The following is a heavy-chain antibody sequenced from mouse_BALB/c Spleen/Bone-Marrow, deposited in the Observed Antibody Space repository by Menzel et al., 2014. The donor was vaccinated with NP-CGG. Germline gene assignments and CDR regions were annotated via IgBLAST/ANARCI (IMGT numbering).Heavy chain of an antibody. CDR3: ARFPMDY. CDR1: GFTFTDSY. J-gene: IGHJ4*01. CDR2: IRNKAYDYTT. V-gene: IGHV7-3*02. Sequence: EVKLVESGGGLVQPGGSLRLSCTTSGFTFTDSYMSWVRPPPGKALEWLGFIRNKAYDYTTEYSASVKGRFTISRDSSQSILYLQMNTLRPEDSATYYCARFPMDYWGQGTSVTVSS.